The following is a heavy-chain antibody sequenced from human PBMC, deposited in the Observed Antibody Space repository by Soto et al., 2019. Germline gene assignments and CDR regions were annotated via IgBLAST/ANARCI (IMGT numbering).Heavy chain of an antibody. CDR3: ARQDNTGTYQSFDY. CDR2: NYYNGNP. J-gene: IGHJ4*02. Sequence: QLQLQESGPGVLKPSETLSLICSVSGDSLTNIHYYWAWIRQPPGKGLEWIGSNYYNGNPRYNPSLKTRVTISIDTFKTQVSLTISSVTAADTATYYCARQDNTGTYQSFDYWGQGALVTVSS. CDR1: GDSLTNIHYY. D-gene: IGHD1-26*01. V-gene: IGHV4-39*01.